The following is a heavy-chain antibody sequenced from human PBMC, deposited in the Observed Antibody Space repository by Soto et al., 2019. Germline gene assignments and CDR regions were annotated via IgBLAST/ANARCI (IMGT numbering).Heavy chain of an antibody. J-gene: IGHJ4*02. V-gene: IGHV4-59*01. Sequence: SETLSLTCTVSGGSISSYYWSWIRQPPGKGLEWIGDIYYSGSTNYNPSLKSRVTISVDTSMNKSSQNLSSVTTADTSVYDCARGTPCHIAIVVVPAAIRFDYWGQGTLVTVSS. CDR1: GGSISSYY. CDR3: ARGTPCHIAIVVVPAAIRFDY. CDR2: IYYSGST. D-gene: IGHD2-2*02.